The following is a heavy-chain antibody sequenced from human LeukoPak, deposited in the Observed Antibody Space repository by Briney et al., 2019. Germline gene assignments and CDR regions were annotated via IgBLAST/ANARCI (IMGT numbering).Heavy chain of an antibody. J-gene: IGHJ4*02. V-gene: IGHV3-33*06. CDR1: GFTFSSYG. CDR3: AKDRDFWSGKAFDY. D-gene: IGHD3-3*01. Sequence: PGGSLRLSCAASGFTFSSYGMHWVRQAPAKGLEWVAVIWYDESNRYYDDSVKGRFTISRDNSKNTLYLQMNSLRAEDTAVYYCAKDRDFWSGKAFDYWGQGTLVTVSS. CDR2: IWYDESNR.